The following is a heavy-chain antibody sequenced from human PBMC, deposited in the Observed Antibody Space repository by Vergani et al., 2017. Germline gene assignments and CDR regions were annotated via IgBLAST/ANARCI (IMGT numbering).Heavy chain of an antibody. V-gene: IGHV4-39*02. CDR3: ARFPNIVGENWFDS. CDR1: GYSISTSNYY. CDR2: IYYTGST. Sequence: QLQLQQSGPGLVKPSETLSLTCTVSGYSISTSNYYWGWIRQPPGKGLEWIGNIYYTGSTYYNPSLKSRVTIPVDTSKDHFSLQLSSVTATDTAVYYCARFPNIVGENWFDSWGQGTLVTVSS. D-gene: IGHD2/OR15-2a*01. J-gene: IGHJ5*01.